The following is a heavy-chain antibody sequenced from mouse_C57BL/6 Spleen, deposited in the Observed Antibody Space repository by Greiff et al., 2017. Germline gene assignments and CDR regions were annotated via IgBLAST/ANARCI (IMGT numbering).Heavy chain of an antibody. CDR2: IHPNSGST. CDR3: ARGKTVVAKNDFDY. CDR1: GYTFTSYW. J-gene: IGHJ2*01. V-gene: IGHV1-64*01. Sequence: QVQLQQPGAELVKPGASVKLSCKASGYTFTSYWMHWVKQRPGQGLEWIGMIHPNSGSTNYNEKFKSKATLTVDKSSSTAYMQLSSLTSEDSAVYYCARGKTVVAKNDFDYWGQGTTLTVSS. D-gene: IGHD1-1*01.